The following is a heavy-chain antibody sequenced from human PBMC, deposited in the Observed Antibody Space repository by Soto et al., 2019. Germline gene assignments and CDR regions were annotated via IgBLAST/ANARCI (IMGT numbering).Heavy chain of an antibody. V-gene: IGHV3-23*01. CDR2: ISVSCGST. J-gene: IGHJ5*02. D-gene: IGHD3-3*01. Sequence: QPGGSLSLSCAVSGFTFSSYAMSWGRQPPGKGLEWVSAISVSCGSTYYADSVKGRFTISRDKSKNTLFLQMNSLRAADTAVYYFAKRGPYDFGDRGETKHNHFDPWGQGTLVTVSS. CDR1: GFTFSSYA. CDR3: AKRGPYDFGDRGETKHNHFDP.